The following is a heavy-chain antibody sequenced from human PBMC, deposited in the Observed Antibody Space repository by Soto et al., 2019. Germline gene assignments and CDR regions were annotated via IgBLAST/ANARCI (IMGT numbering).Heavy chain of an antibody. Sequence: SQTLSLTCVGSGDTVSSNSVAWNWVRQSPSRGLEWLGRTYYRSRWYSDYAVSVRSRIDINADTSKNQVSLQLNSVTPEDTAVYYCARPEADHDYYYYGMDVWGQGTTVTVSS. J-gene: IGHJ6*02. CDR3: ARPEADHDYYYYGMDV. V-gene: IGHV6-1*01. CDR2: TYYRSRWYS. CDR1: GDTVSSNSVA.